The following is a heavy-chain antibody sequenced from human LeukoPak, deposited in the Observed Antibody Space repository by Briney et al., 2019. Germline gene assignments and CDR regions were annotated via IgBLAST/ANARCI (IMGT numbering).Heavy chain of an antibody. Sequence: AXVKVSCKASGYTFTSYGISWVRQAPGQGLEWMGWISAYNGNTDYAQKLQGSVTMTTDTSTRTAYMELRSLRSDDTAVYYCARDGPAGPDYYDSSGYHYGYYFDYWGQGTLVTVSS. CDR1: GYTFTSYG. CDR3: ARDGPAGPDYYDSSGYHYGYYFDY. J-gene: IGHJ4*02. CDR2: ISAYNGNT. V-gene: IGHV1-18*01. D-gene: IGHD3-22*01.